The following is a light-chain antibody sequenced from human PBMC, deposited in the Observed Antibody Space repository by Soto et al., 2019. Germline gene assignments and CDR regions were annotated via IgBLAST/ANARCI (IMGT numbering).Light chain of an antibody. CDR3: GSYTSSDTPYV. Sequence: QSALTQPASVSGSPGQSITISCTGTSSEVGGYKYVSWYQQHPDKAPKLLIYVVSNPPSGVSNRFSGSKSGNTASLTISGLQAEDEADYYCGSYTSSDTPYVFGTGTKVTVL. V-gene: IGLV2-14*01. CDR2: VVS. CDR1: SSEVGGYKY. J-gene: IGLJ1*01.